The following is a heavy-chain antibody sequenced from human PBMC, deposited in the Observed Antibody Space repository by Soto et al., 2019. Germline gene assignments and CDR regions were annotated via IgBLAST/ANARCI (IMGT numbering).Heavy chain of an antibody. CDR1: GGSVSSSNW. CDR3: ARDRGIAVAGAFYYYGMDV. Sequence: SETLSPTCAASGGSVSSSNWWSWVRQPPGKGLEWIGDIYHSGSTNYNPSLKSRVTISVDKSKNQLSLKLSSVTAADTAVYYCARDRGIAVAGAFYYYGMDVWGQGTTVTVSS. D-gene: IGHD6-19*01. CDR2: IYHSGST. J-gene: IGHJ6*02. V-gene: IGHV4-4*02.